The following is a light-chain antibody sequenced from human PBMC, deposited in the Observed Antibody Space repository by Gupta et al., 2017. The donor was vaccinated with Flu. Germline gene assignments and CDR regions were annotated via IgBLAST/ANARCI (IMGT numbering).Light chain of an antibody. J-gene: IGKJ2*01. CDR2: GAS. Sequence: GTLSLSPGERATLTCRASQSVSSSYLAWYQQKPGQAPRLLIYGASSRATGIPDRFSGSGSGTDFTLTISRLEPEDFAVYYCQQYGSSPYTFGQGTKLEIK. V-gene: IGKV3-20*01. CDR3: QQYGSSPYT. CDR1: QSVSSSY.